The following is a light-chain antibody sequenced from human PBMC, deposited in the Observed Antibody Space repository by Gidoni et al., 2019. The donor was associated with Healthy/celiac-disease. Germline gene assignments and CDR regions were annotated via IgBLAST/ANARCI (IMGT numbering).Light chain of an antibody. CDR1: QSISSW. CDR2: KAS. CDR3: QQYNSYLT. V-gene: IGKV1-5*03. J-gene: IGKJ1*01. Sequence: EIQMTQSPSTLSASVGARVTITCRASQSISSWLAWYQQKPGKAPKLLIYKASSLDSGVPSRFSGSGSGTEFTLTISSLQPDDFATYYGQQYNSYLTFGQGTKVEIK.